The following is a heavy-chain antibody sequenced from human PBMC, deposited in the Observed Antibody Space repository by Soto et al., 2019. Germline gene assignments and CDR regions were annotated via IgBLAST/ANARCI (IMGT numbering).Heavy chain of an antibody. D-gene: IGHD2-2*01. J-gene: IGHJ5*02. CDR1: GFSLSNARMG. CDR2: IFSNDEK. Sequence: SGPTLVNPTETLTLTCTVSGFSLSNARMGVSWIRQPPGKALEWLAHIFSNDEKSYSTSLKSRLTISKDTSKSQVVLTMTNMDPVDTATYYCARIDVADRLFYCSSTSCHINNWFDPWGQGTLVTVSS. CDR3: ARIDVADRLFYCSSTSCHINNWFDP. V-gene: IGHV2-26*01.